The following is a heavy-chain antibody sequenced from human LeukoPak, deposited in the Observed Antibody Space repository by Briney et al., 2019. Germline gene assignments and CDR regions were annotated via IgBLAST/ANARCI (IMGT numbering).Heavy chain of an antibody. CDR1: GGSISSYY. Sequence: SETLSLTCTVSGGSISSYYWSWIRQPPGKGLEWIGSIYYSGSTYYNPSLKSRVTISVDTSKNQFSLKLSSVTAADTAVYYCARPGNPQTSEDYFDYWGQGTLVTVSS. CDR3: ARPGNPQTSEDYFDY. J-gene: IGHJ4*02. CDR2: IYYSGST. V-gene: IGHV4-39*01.